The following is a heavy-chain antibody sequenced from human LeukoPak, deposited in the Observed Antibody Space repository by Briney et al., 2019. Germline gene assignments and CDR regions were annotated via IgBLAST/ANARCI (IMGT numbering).Heavy chain of an antibody. Sequence: KPSETLSLTCAVYGGSFSGYYWSWIRQPPGKGLEWIGEINHSGSTNYNPSLKSRVTISVDTSKNQFSLKLSSVTAADTAVYYCARSWNKLNWFDPWGQGTLVTVSS. J-gene: IGHJ5*02. CDR3: ARSWNKLNWFDP. CDR2: INHSGST. CDR1: GGSFSGYY. V-gene: IGHV4-34*01. D-gene: IGHD1-1*01.